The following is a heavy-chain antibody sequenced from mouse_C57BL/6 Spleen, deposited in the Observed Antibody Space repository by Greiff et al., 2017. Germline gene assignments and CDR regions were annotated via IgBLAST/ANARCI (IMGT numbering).Heavy chain of an antibody. CDR2: ISYDGSN. D-gene: IGHD3-2*02. Sequence: EVQLVESGPGLVKPSQSLSLTCSVTGYSITSGYYWNWIRQFPGNKLEWMGYISYDGSNNYNPSLKNRISITRDTSKNQFFLKLNSVTTEDTATYYCARDQLRRRDWYFDVWGTGTTVTVSS. CDR3: ARDQLRRRDWYFDV. CDR1: GYSITSGYY. V-gene: IGHV3-6*01. J-gene: IGHJ1*03.